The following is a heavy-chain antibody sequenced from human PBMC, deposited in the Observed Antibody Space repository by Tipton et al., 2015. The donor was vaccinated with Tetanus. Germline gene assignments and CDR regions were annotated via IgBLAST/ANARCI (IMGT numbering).Heavy chain of an antibody. CDR1: GGSISSSTYY. D-gene: IGHD6-19*01. CDR3: ATTEYSSGWYN. V-gene: IGHV4-39*01. CDR2: IYYSGNT. Sequence: LRLSCTVSGGSISSSTYYWGWIRQPPGKGLEWIGSIYYSGNTYYNPALKSRVTISVDTSKNQFSLKLSSVTAADTAAYYCATTEYSSGWYNWGQGTLVTVSS. J-gene: IGHJ4*02.